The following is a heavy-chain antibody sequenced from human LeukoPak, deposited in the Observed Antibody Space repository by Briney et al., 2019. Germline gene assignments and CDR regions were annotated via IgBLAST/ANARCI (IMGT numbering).Heavy chain of an antibody. CDR1: GYTFTGSY. CDR2: LSPDSGGT. CDR3: ARGRFGEWDNWFDP. J-gene: IGHJ5*02. V-gene: IGHV1-2*02. D-gene: IGHD3-10*01. Sequence: ASVKVSCKASGYTFTGSYIHWVRQAPGQGLDWMGWLSPDSGGTNYAQKFQGRVTMTRDTSISTAYMELSRLTSDDTAVYFCARGRFGEWDNWFDPWGQGTLVTVSS.